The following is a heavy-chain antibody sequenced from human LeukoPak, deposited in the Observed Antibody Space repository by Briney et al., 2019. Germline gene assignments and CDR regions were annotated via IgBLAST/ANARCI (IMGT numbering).Heavy chain of an antibody. D-gene: IGHD3-10*01. CDR3: ARVPSMIRGVVNYGMDV. J-gene: IGHJ6*02. Sequence: ASVKVSCKTSGDSFTGYFMHWVRQAPGQGLEWMGWINPNSGDTKYAQRFQGRVTMTRDTSINTAYMELRRLTSDDTAVYYCARVPSMIRGVVNYGMDVWGQGTTVTVSS. CDR1: GDSFTGYF. V-gene: IGHV1-2*02. CDR2: INPNSGDT.